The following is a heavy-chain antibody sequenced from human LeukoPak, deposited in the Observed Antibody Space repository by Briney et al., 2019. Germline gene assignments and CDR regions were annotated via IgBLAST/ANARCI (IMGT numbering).Heavy chain of an antibody. J-gene: IGHJ4*02. CDR3: ARGVTKYYFDY. D-gene: IGHD1-26*01. CDR2: IYSGGST. V-gene: IGHV3-66*01. Sequence: TGETLRLSCAASGFTVSSNYMSWVRQAPGKGLEWVSVIYSGGSTYYADSVKGRFTISRDNSKNTLYIQMNSLRAEDTAVYYCARGVTKYYFDYWGQGTLVTVSS. CDR1: GFTVSSNY.